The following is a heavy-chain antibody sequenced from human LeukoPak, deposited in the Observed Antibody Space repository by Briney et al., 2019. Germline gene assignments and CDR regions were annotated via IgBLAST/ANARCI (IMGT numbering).Heavy chain of an antibody. CDR2: ISSSSSYI. J-gene: IGHJ4*02. CDR3: ARAATNAYFFDY. D-gene: IGHD3-16*01. V-gene: IGHV3-21*05. Sequence: GGSLRLSCAASGFTFSIFEMNWVRQAPGKGLEWVSYISSSSSYIYYADSVKGRFTISRDNAKNSLYLQMNSLRAEDTAVYYCARAATNAYFFDYWGQGTLVTVSS. CDR1: GFTFSIFE.